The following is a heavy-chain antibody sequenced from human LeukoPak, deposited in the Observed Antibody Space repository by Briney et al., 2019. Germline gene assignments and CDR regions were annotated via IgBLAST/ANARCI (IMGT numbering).Heavy chain of an antibody. Sequence: SETLSLTCTVSGGSISSYYWSWIRQPPGKGLEWIGYIYCSGSTNYNPSLKSRVTISVDTSKNQFSLKLSSATAADTAVYYCAGLTYYYGSGSHDGFDPWGQGTLVTVSS. CDR2: IYCSGST. V-gene: IGHV4-59*01. CDR1: GGSISSYY. CDR3: AGLTYYYGSGSHDGFDP. D-gene: IGHD3-10*01. J-gene: IGHJ5*02.